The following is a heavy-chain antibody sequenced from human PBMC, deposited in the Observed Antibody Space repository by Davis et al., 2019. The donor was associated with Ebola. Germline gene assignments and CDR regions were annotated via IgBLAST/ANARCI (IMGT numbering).Heavy chain of an antibody. CDR3: ARFYCTGGVCLYYYYGMDV. Sequence: AASVKVSCKASGYTFTSYAMHWVRQAPGQRLEWMGWINAGNGNTKYSQKFQGRVTITRDTSASTAYMELSSLRSEDTAVYYCARFYCTGGVCLYYYYGMDVWGQGTTVTVSS. D-gene: IGHD2-8*02. CDR2: INAGNGNT. CDR1: GYTFTSYA. V-gene: IGHV1-3*01. J-gene: IGHJ6*02.